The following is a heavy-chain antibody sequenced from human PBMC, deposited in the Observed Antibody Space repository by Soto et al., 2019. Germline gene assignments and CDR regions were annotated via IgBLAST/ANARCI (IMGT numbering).Heavy chain of an antibody. CDR1: GYTFTSYG. V-gene: IGHV1-18*01. CDR2: ISAYNGNT. D-gene: IGHD3-10*01. CDR3: ARDVTMVHDPKWYYFDY. J-gene: IGHJ4*02. Sequence: GASVKVSCKASGYTFTSYGISWVRQAPGQGLEWMGWISAYNGNTNYAQKLQGRVTMTTDTSTSTAYMELRSLRSDDTAVYYCARDVTMVHDPKWYYFDYWGQGTLVTVSS.